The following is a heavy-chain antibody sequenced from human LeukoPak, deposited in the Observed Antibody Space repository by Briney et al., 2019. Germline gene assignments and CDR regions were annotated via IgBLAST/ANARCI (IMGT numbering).Heavy chain of an antibody. J-gene: IGHJ4*02. CDR1: GFTFSSYS. V-gene: IGHV3-21*01. D-gene: IGHD3-10*01. CDR3: ARDRDYYGSGIFDY. CDR2: ISSSSSYI. Sequence: PGGSLRLSCAASGFTFSSYSMNWVRQAPGKGLEWVSSISSSSSYIYYADSVKGRFTISRDNAKNSLYLQMNSLRAEDTAVYYCARDRDYYGSGIFDYWGQGTLVTVSS.